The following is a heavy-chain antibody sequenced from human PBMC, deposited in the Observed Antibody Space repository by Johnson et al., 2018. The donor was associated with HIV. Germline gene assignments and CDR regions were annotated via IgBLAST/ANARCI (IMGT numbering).Heavy chain of an antibody. V-gene: IGHV3-20*04. D-gene: IGHD2-15*01. Sequence: VPLVESGGGVIRPGGSLRVSCVASGFNFDDYGMSWVRQAPGKGLEWVSGINWNGGSTGYADSVKGRFTISRDNSKNTLYLQMNSLRVEDTALYYCARDPFTPAGYDAFDIWGQGTMVTVAS. CDR2: INWNGGST. J-gene: IGHJ3*02. CDR1: GFNFDDYG. CDR3: ARDPFTPAGYDAFDI.